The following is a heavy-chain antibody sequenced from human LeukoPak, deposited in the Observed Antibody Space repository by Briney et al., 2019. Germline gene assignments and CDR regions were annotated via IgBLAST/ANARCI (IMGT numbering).Heavy chain of an antibody. CDR3: ARVVEQWLVRKSYYYYYMDV. V-gene: IGHV4-59*11. CDR2: IYYSGST. J-gene: IGHJ6*03. CDR1: GGSISSHY. Sequence: SETLSLTCTVSGGSISSHYWSWIRQPPGKGLEWIGYIYYSGSTNYNPSPKSRVTKSVDTSKNQFSLKLSSVTAADTAVYYCARVVEQWLVRKSYYYYYMDVWGKGTTVTVSS. D-gene: IGHD6-19*01.